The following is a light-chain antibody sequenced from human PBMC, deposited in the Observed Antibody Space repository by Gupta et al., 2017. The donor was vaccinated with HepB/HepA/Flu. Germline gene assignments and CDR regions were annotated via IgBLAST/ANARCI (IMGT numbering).Light chain of an antibody. CDR3: CADAGSSTLV. Sequence: SALTQPASVSGSPGPSITISCTGTSSDVGSYKFVSWYQQHPGKAPNLMIYEVSKRTAGISTRFSGSKSGNTASLTISGRKEEDEADYYGCADAGSSTLVFGTGTKVTVL. CDR1: SSDVGSYKF. V-gene: IGLV2-23*02. J-gene: IGLJ1*01. CDR2: EVS.